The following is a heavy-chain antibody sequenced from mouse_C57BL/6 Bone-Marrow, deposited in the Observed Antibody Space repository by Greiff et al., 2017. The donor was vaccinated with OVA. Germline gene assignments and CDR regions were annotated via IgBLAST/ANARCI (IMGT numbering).Heavy chain of an antibody. CDR3: VREGNAGYFDY. V-gene: IGHV10-1*01. CDR2: IRSKSNNYAT. CDR1: GFSFNTYA. D-gene: IGHD4-1*01. Sequence: EVKLVESGGGLVQPKGSLKLSCAASGFSFNTYAMNWVRQAPGKGLEWVARIRSKSNNYATYYADSVKDRFTISRDDSESMLYLQMNNLKTEDTAMYYCVREGNAGYFDYWGQGTTLTVSS. J-gene: IGHJ2*01.